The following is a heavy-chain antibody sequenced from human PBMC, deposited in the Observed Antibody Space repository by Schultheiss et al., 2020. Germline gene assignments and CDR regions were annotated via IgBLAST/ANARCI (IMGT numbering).Heavy chain of an antibody. CDR2: INAGNGNT. J-gene: IGHJ5*02. CDR1: VYTFTSYA. V-gene: IGHV1-3*01. D-gene: IGHD3-3*01. Sequence: ASVKVSCKASVYTFTSYAMHWVRQAPGQRLEWMGWINAGNGNTKYSQKFQGRVTITRDTSASTAYMELSSLRSEDTAVYYCAVGSRFLVLGWFDPWGQGTLVTVSS. CDR3: AVGSRFLVLGWFDP.